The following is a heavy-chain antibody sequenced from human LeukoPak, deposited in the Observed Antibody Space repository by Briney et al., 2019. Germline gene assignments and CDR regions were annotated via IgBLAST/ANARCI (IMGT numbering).Heavy chain of an antibody. V-gene: IGHV1-2*04. J-gene: IGHJ3*02. CDR1: GYTFTGYY. Sequence: ASVKVSCKASGYTFTGYYMHWVRQAPGQGLEWMAWINPNSGGTNYAQKFQGWVTMTRDTSISAAYMELSRLRSDDTAVYYCARRYYYGSGYAFDIWGQGTMVTVSS. D-gene: IGHD3-10*01. CDR3: ARRYYYGSGYAFDI. CDR2: INPNSGGT.